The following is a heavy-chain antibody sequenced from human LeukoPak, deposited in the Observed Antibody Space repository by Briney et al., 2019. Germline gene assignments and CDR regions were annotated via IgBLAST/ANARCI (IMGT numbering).Heavy chain of an antibody. CDR1: GGSITSSFY. Sequence: SETLSLTCTVSGGSITSSFYWSWIRQSPGKGLEWIGYIYNSGTTHYNPSLKSRVTMSVDTSKNQFSLKLSSVTAADTAVYYCARLSTVTTSFDYWGQGTLVTVSS. D-gene: IGHD4-17*01. J-gene: IGHJ4*02. CDR2: IYNSGTT. V-gene: IGHV4-59*12. CDR3: ARLSTVTTSFDY.